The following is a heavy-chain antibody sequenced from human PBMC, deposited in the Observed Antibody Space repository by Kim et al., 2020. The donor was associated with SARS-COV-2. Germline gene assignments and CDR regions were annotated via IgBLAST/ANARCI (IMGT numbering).Heavy chain of an antibody. CDR3: ARASNWNDRADY. CDR1: GYTFTSYD. Sequence: ASVKVSCKASGYTFTSYDINWVRQATGQGLEWMGWMNPNSGNTGYAQKFQGRVTMTRNTSISTAYMELSSLRSEDTAVYYCARASNWNDRADYWGQGTLVTVSS. J-gene: IGHJ4*02. CDR2: MNPNSGNT. D-gene: IGHD1-20*01. V-gene: IGHV1-8*01.